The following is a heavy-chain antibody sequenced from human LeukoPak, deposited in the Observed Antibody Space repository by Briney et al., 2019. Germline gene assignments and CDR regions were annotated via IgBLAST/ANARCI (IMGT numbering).Heavy chain of an antibody. Sequence: GGSLRLSCAASGFTFRVYAMTWVRQAPGKGLEWVSGISGSGSSTHSADSVKGRFTISRDNSNNTLYLQMNSLRAEDTALYYCAKAKITLIVVANPNSGALDIWGQGTMVTVSS. CDR3: AKAKITLIVVANPNSGALDI. V-gene: IGHV3-23*01. CDR2: ISGSGSST. D-gene: IGHD3-22*01. J-gene: IGHJ3*02. CDR1: GFTFRVYA.